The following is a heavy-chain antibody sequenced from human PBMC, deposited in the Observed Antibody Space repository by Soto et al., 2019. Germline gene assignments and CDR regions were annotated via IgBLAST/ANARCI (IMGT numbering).Heavy chain of an antibody. CDR1: GFSFSDYY. D-gene: IGHD2-2*01. CDR3: ARGNALYDY. CDR2: IRSSDNTR. Sequence: NPGGSLRLSCAASGFSFSDYYMSWIRQAPGKGLEWVSYIRSSDNTRYYADSVKGRSTISRDNAKNSLYLQMNSLRAEDTAVYYCARGNALYDYWGQGTLVTVSS. J-gene: IGHJ4*02. V-gene: IGHV3-11*01.